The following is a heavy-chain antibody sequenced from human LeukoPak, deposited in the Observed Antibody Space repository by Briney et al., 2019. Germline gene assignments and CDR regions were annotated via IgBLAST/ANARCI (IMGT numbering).Heavy chain of an antibody. V-gene: IGHV3-9*01. Sequence: PGGSLRLSCAASGFTLSRYWMSWVRQAPGKGLEWVSGISWNSGSIGYADSVKGRFTISRDNAKNSLYLQMNSLRAEDTALYYCAKDIGMGYSYGYDYWGQGTLVTVSS. CDR3: AKDIGMGYSYGYDY. J-gene: IGHJ4*02. CDR1: GFTLSRYW. D-gene: IGHD5-18*01. CDR2: ISWNSGSI.